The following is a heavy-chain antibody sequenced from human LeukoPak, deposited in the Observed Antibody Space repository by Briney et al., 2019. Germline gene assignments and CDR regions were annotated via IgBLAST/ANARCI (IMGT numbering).Heavy chain of an antibody. Sequence: GGSLRLSCAASGSTFSSYAMSWVRQAPGKGLVWVSAISGSGGSTYYADSVKGRFTISRDNSKNTLYLQMNSLRAEDTAVYYCAKVDNPGYAPNDYWGQGTLVTVSS. CDR2: ISGSGGST. V-gene: IGHV3-23*01. CDR1: GSTFSSYA. J-gene: IGHJ4*02. D-gene: IGHD2-2*01. CDR3: AKVDNPGYAPNDY.